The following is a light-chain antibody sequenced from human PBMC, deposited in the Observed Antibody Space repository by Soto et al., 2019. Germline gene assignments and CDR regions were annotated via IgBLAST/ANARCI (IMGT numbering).Light chain of an antibody. CDR3: QQRSNWPIT. J-gene: IGKJ5*01. V-gene: IGKV3D-20*02. CDR1: QSVSSNF. Sequence: EIVLTQSPGTLSLSPGERATLSCRASQSVSSNFLAWYQHKPGQAPRLLIYGASSRATGIPDRFSGSGSGTDFTLTISRLEPEDFAVYYCQQRSNWPITFGQGTRLEIK. CDR2: GAS.